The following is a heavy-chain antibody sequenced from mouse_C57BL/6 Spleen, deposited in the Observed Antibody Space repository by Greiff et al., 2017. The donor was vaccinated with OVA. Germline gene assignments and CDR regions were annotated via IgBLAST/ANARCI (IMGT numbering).Heavy chain of an antibody. D-gene: IGHD3-2*02. CDR1: GYSITSGYY. CDR2: ISYDGSN. Sequence: EVKVEESGPGLVKPSQSLSLTCSVTGYSITSGYYWNWIRQFPGNKLEWMGYISYDGSNNYNPSLKNRISITRDTSKNQFFLKLNSVTTEDTATYYCARDGSSGYGDYWGQGTTLTVSS. J-gene: IGHJ2*01. V-gene: IGHV3-6*01. CDR3: ARDGSSGYGDY.